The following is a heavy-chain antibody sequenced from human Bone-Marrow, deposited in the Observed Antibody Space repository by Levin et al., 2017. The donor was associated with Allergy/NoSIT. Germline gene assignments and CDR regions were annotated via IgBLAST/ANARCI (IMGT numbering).Heavy chain of an antibody. J-gene: IGHJ6*02. CDR2: ISHDGDTK. CDR3: ARDADPRGIYYSYGMDV. Sequence: GESLKISCAASGFTFSNYAMHWVRQAPGKGLQWVALISHDGDTKFYAESVKGRFTIQRDNSKSSLYLQMNSPGGADTAVYYCARDADPRGIYYSYGMDVWGQGTTVTGSS. V-gene: IGHV3-30-3*01. CDR1: GFTFSNYA.